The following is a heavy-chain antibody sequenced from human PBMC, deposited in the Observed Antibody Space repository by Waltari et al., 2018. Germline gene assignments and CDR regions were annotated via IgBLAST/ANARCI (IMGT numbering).Heavy chain of an antibody. CDR2: INTDTGNP. V-gene: IGHV7-4-1*02. Sequence: QVQLVQSGSELKKPGASVKVSCKAIGYTFTNYAINWVRKAPGQGLEVMGWINTDTGNPTYAQGFTGRFVFSLDTSISTAYRQINSLKAEDTAIYYCAREVVPTSTIVVNWFDPWGQGTLVSVSS. D-gene: IGHD2-21*01. CDR1: GYTFTNYA. CDR3: AREVVPTSTIVVNWFDP. J-gene: IGHJ5*02.